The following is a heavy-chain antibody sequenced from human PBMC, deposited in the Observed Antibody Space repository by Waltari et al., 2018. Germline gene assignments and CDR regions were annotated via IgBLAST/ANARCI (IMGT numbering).Heavy chain of an antibody. D-gene: IGHD4-17*01. CDR2: ISGSGGST. V-gene: IGHV3-23*01. CDR1: GFTFSSYA. CDR3: AKYDSVTSYGMDV. Sequence: EVQLLESGGGLVQPGGSLRLSCAASGFTFSSYAMHWVRQAPGKGLEWVSAISGSGGSTYYADSVKGRFTISRDNSKNTLYLQMNSLRAEDTAVYYCAKYDSVTSYGMDVWGQGTTVTVSS. J-gene: IGHJ6*02.